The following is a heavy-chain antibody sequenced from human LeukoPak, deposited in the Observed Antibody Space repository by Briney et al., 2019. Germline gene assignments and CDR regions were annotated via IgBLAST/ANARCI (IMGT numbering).Heavy chain of an antibody. D-gene: IGHD3-10*01. CDR3: ARHYFGSGSSYAFDI. Sequence: GRSLRLSCATSGFTFNTYGMHWVRQAPGKGLEWVSFIWYDGTNKYFADSVKGRFTMSRDNSKNTFYLQMNSVRAEDTAVYYCARHYFGSGSSYAFDIWGQGTMVTVSS. CDR2: IWYDGTNK. V-gene: IGHV3-33*01. CDR1: GFTFNTYG. J-gene: IGHJ3*02.